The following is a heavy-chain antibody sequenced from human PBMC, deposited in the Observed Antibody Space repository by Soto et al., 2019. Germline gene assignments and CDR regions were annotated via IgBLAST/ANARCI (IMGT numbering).Heavy chain of an antibody. CDR1: GGSFSGYY. CDR3: ARCLRVRSYPPYYYYGMDV. D-gene: IGHD1-26*01. J-gene: IGHJ6*02. V-gene: IGHV4-34*01. CDR2: INHSGST. Sequence: QVQLQQWGAGLLKPSETLSLTCAVYGGSFSGYYWSWIRQPPGKGLEWIGEINHSGSTNYNPSLKSRVTISVDTSKNQFSLKLSSVTAADTAVYYCARCLRVRSYPPYYYYGMDVWGQGTTVTVSS.